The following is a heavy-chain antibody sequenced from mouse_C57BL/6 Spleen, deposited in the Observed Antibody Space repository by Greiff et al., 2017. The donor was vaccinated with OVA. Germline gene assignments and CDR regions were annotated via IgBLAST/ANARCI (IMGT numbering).Heavy chain of an antibody. Sequence: VMLVESGAELVRPGTSVKVSCKASGYAFTNYLIEWVKQRPGQGLEWIGVINPGSGGTNYNEKFKGKATLTADKSSSTAYMQLSSLTSEDSAVYFCARQSDYGYFDYWGQGTTLTVSS. D-gene: IGHD2-4*01. CDR3: ARQSDYGYFDY. CDR1: GYAFTNYL. CDR2: INPGSGGT. V-gene: IGHV1-54*01. J-gene: IGHJ2*01.